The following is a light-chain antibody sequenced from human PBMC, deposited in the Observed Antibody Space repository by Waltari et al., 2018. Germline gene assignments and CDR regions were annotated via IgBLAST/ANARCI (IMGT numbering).Light chain of an antibody. Sequence: QSALTQPASVSGSPGQSLTLSCTGTSSDIGSYNLVSWYQQHPGKAPKLMIYEVIKRPSGVSNRFSGSKSVNTASLTIPGLQAEDEADYYCCSYAGSVIFGGGTKLTVL. CDR1: SSDIGSYNL. CDR2: EVI. CDR3: CSYAGSVI. V-gene: IGLV2-23*02. J-gene: IGLJ2*01.